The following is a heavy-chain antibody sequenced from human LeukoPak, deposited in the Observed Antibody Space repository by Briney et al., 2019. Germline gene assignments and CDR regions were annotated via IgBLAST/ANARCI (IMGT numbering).Heavy chain of an antibody. CDR1: GGSVSSGSYY. J-gene: IGHJ5*02. D-gene: IGHD3-22*01. CDR3: ARDYVSSGYLGPRFDP. Sequence: SETLSLTCTVSGGSVSSGSYYWSWIRQPPGKGLEWIGYIYYSGSTNYNPSLKSRVTISVDTSKNQFSLKLSSVTAADTAVYYCARDYVSSGYLGPRFDPWGQGTLVTVSS. V-gene: IGHV4-61*01. CDR2: IYYSGST.